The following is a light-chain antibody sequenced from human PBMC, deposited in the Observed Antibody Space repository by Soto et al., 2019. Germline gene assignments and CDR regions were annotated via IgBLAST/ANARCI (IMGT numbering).Light chain of an antibody. V-gene: IGKV1-5*03. CDR1: QSISSW. Sequence: DIQMTQSPSTLSASVGDKVTITCRASQSISSWLAWYQQKPGKAPKLLIYKASSLESGVPSRFSGSGSGTEFTLTISSLQPDDFATYYCQQYNRLMTFGQGTKVDIK. CDR2: KAS. CDR3: QQYNRLMT. J-gene: IGKJ1*01.